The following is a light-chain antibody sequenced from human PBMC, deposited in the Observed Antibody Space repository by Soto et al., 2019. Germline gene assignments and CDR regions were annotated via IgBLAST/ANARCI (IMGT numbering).Light chain of an antibody. CDR2: GAS. V-gene: IGKV3-20*01. J-gene: IGKJ2*01. CDR3: QQYGGSPFT. Sequence: EIVLTQSPGTLSLSPRERATLSCRASQSIFNNYLAWYQQKPGQAPRLLVYGASFRATGIPDRFSGSGSGTDFTLTINRLEPEDFAVYYCQQYGGSPFTFGQGTRLEIK. CDR1: QSIFNNY.